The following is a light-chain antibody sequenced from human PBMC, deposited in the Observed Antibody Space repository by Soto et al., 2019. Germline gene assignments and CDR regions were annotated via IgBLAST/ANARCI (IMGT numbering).Light chain of an antibody. J-gene: IGKJ1*01. CDR1: QSLGSDY. V-gene: IGKV3-20*01. CDR2: GVS. CDR3: QLYGTSRA. Sequence: ETVLTQSPGTLSLSPGERATLSCRASQSLGSDYLAWYQQKPGQAPRLLIYGVSSRATDIPDRFSGSGSGTDFTLTISRLEQEDFAMYYCQLYGTSRAVGQGTKVQI.